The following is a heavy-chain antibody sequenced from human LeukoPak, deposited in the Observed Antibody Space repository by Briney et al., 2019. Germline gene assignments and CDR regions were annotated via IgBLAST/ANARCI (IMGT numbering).Heavy chain of an antibody. CDR2: ISYDGSNK. J-gene: IGHJ4*02. CDR1: GFTFSSYA. Sequence: GGSLRLSCAASGFTFSSYAMHWVRQAPGKGLEWVAVISYDGSNKYYADSVKGRFTISRDNSKNTLYLQMNSLRAEDTAVYYCAKAKPVTIFGVATFDYWGQGTLVTVSS. D-gene: IGHD3-3*01. V-gene: IGHV3-30-3*01. CDR3: AKAKPVTIFGVATFDY.